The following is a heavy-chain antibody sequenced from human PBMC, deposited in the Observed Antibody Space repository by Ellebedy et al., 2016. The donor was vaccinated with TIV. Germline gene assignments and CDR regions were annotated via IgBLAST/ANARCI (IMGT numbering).Heavy chain of an antibody. CDR3: ARGPGGFDI. J-gene: IGHJ3*02. CDR1: GFTFSDYY. D-gene: IGHD1-14*01. V-gene: IGHV3-11*01. Sequence: GESLKISCAASGFTFSDYYMSWIRQAPGKGLEWVSYISSSGGSILYTDSVKGRFTISRDNAKNSLYLQMNSLRAEDTAIYYCARGPGGFDIWGQGTMVTVSS. CDR2: ISSSGGSI.